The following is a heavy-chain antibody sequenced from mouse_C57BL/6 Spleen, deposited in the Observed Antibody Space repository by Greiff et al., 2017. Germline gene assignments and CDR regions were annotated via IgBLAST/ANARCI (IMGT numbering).Heavy chain of an antibody. Sequence: EVKVVESGGGLVKPGGSLKLSCAASGFTFSDYGMHWVRQAPEKGLEWVAYISSGSSTIYYADTVKGRFTISRDNAKNTLFLQMTSLRSEDTAMYYCARWTTVVATKYFDVWGTGTTVTVSS. V-gene: IGHV5-17*01. CDR2: ISSGSSTI. J-gene: IGHJ1*03. CDR1: GFTFSDYG. D-gene: IGHD1-1*01. CDR3: ARWTTVVATKYFDV.